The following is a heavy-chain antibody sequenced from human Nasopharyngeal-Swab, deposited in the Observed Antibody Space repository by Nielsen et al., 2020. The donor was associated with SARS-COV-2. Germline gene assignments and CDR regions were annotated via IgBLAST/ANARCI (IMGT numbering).Heavy chain of an antibody. Sequence: GSLRLSCTVSGGSISSDYWSWIRQPPEKGLEWIGYIHYSGSTKYNPSLKSRVTISVDTSKNQFSLRLTSVTAADMAVYYCARGAQYSSGWYGDFYYYYMDVWGKGTTVTVSS. D-gene: IGHD6-19*01. V-gene: IGHV4-59*01. CDR1: GGSISSDY. J-gene: IGHJ6*03. CDR2: IHYSGST. CDR3: ARGAQYSSGWYGDFYYYYMDV.